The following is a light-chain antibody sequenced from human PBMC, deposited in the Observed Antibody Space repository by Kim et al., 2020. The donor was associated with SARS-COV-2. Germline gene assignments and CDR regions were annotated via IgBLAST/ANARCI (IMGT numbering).Light chain of an antibody. CDR2: AAS. Sequence: ASVGDRFTMTCRACQDIKNNLVWFQQKPGKAPRSLIYAASSLQSGVPSKFSGSGSGTDFTLTISSLQPEDFATYYCQQYQSYPVTFGQGTRLEIK. CDR3: QQYQSYPVT. J-gene: IGKJ5*01. CDR1: QDIKNN. V-gene: IGKV1-16*02.